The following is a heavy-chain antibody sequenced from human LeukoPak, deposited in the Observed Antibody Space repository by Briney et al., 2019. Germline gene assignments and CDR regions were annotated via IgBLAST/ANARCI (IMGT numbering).Heavy chain of an antibody. CDR3: ARDYYYYYMDV. CDR2: IYYSRST. Sequence: PSETLSLTCTVSGGSISSSSYYWGWIRQPPGKGLEWIGSIYYSRSTYYNPSLKSRVTISVDRSKNQFSLKLSSVTAADTAVYYCARDYYYYYMDVWGKGTTVTVSS. CDR1: GGSISSSSYY. V-gene: IGHV4-39*07. J-gene: IGHJ6*03.